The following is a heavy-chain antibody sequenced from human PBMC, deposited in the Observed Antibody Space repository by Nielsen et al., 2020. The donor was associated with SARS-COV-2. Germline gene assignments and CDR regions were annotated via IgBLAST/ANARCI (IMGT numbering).Heavy chain of an antibody. CDR1: GFTFSSYS. D-gene: IGHD6-19*01. CDR2: ISSSSSYI. CDR3: AKDISSIAVAYYYGMDV. J-gene: IGHJ6*02. V-gene: IGHV3-21*04. Sequence: GGSLRLSCAASGFTFSSYSMNWVRQAPGKGLEWVSSISSSSSYIYYADSVKGRFTISRDNAKNSLYLQMNSLRAEDTALYYCAKDISSIAVAYYYGMDVWGQGTTVTVSS.